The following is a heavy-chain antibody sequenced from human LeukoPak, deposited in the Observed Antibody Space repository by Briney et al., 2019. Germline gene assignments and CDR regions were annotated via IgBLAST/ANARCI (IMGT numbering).Heavy chain of an antibody. CDR2: ISSNGGST. J-gene: IGHJ6*02. CDR3: ARDLYCSSWYSLNYYYGMDV. D-gene: IGHD6-13*01. Sequence: GGSLRLSCAASGFTFSSYAMHWVRQAPGKGLEYVSAISSNGGSTYYANSVKGRFTISRDNSKNTLYLQMGSLRAEDMAVYYCARDLYCSSWYSLNYYYGMDVWGQGTTVTVSS. V-gene: IGHV3-64*01. CDR1: GFTFSSYA.